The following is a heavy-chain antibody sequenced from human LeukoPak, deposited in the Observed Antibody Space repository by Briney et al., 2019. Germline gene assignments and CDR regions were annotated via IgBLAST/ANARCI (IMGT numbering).Heavy chain of an antibody. D-gene: IGHD4-17*01. CDR1: GGSISSYS. CDR2: VYHSGSI. CDR3: ARGYGDYDY. V-gene: IGHV4-59*01. Sequence: SETLSLTCTVSGGSISSYSWNWIRQSPGKGLEWIGRVYHSGSINYNPSLKSRVTISVDTSKNQFSLKLSSVTAADTAVYYCARGYGDYDYWGQGTLVTVSS. J-gene: IGHJ4*02.